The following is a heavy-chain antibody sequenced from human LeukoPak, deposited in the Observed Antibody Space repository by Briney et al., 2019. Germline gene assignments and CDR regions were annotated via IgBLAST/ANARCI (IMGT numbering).Heavy chain of an antibody. CDR2: ISSSSYT. D-gene: IGHD6-13*01. Sequence: GGSLRLSCAASGFTFSTYSMNWVRQAPGKGLEWVSYISSSSYTNYADSVKGRFTISRDNAKNSLYLQMNSLRAEDTAVYYCARVDSSSSWYGYWGQGTLVTVSS. J-gene: IGHJ4*02. CDR1: GFTFSTYS. V-gene: IGHV3-21*05. CDR3: ARVDSSSSWYGY.